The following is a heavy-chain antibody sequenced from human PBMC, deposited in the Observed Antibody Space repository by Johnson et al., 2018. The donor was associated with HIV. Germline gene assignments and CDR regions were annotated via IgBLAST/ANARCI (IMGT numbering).Heavy chain of an antibody. V-gene: IGHV3-30-3*01. CDR1: GFTFSSYA. CDR3: AREPHYCAKDSEVSGYQPDAFDI. CDR2: ISYDGSNK. J-gene: IGHJ3*02. D-gene: IGHD3-3*01. Sequence: QVQLVESGGGVVQPGRSLRLSCAASGFTFSSYAMHWVRQAPGKGLEWVGLISYDGSNKYYAGSVKGRFTISRDHSKNTLYLEMNSLRAEDTAVYYWAREPHYCAKDSEVSGYQPDAFDIWGQGTMVTVSS.